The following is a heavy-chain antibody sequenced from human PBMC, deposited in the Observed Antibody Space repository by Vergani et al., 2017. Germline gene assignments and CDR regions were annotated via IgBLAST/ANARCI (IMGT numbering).Heavy chain of an antibody. J-gene: IGHJ6*02. Sequence: EVQLLESGGDLVQPGGSLRLSCAASGFTFNHYAMNWVRQAPGKGLELVSGISGSGDSTYYAGSVKGRFTISRDSSKNTLYLQMNSLSAGDTAVYYCAKANPRNSGYDYLYYYHAMDVWGQGTTVTVSS. CDR1: GFTFNHYA. CDR2: ISGSGDST. D-gene: IGHD5-12*01. CDR3: AKANPRNSGYDYLYYYHAMDV. V-gene: IGHV3-23*01.